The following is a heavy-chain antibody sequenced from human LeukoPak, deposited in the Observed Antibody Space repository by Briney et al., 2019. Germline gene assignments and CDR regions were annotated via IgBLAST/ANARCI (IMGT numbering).Heavy chain of an antibody. CDR3: ARDHNLWTLNALYYYYYYMDV. Sequence: GGSLRLSCAASGFTFSSYSMNWVRQAPGKGLEWVSYISSSSSTIYYADSVKGRFTISRDNAKNSLYLQMNSPRAEDTAVYYCARDHNLWTLNALYYYYYYMDVWGKGTTVTVSS. J-gene: IGHJ6*03. V-gene: IGHV3-48*01. D-gene: IGHD1-1*01. CDR2: ISSSSSTI. CDR1: GFTFSSYS.